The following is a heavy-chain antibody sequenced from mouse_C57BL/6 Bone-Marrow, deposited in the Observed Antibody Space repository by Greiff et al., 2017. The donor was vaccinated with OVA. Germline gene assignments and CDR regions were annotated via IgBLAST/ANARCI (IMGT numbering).Heavy chain of an antibody. D-gene: IGHD1-1*01. CDR1: GFTFSDYG. CDR2: ISSGSSTI. Sequence: EVKVVESGGGLVKPGGSLKLSCAASGFTFSDYGMHWVRQAPEKGLEWVAYISSGSSTIYYADTVKGRFTISRDNAKNTLFLQMTSLRSEDTAMYYCARGFITTVGYAMDYWGQGTSVTVSS. J-gene: IGHJ4*01. CDR3: ARGFITTVGYAMDY. V-gene: IGHV5-17*01.